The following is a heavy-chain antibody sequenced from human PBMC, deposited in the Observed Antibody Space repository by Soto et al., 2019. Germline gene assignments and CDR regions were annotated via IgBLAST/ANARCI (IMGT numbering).Heavy chain of an antibody. CDR3: ARVVYFDRSAYGL. J-gene: IGHJ3*01. Sequence: GGSLRLSCAASGFSFSGYNMNWVRQAPGKGLEWVSSISGDSNYIYYADSVQGRFTISRDNAKNSVYLQMNSLRAEDTAVYYCARVVYFDRSAYGLWGQGTMVTVSS. V-gene: IGHV3-21*01. CDR2: ISGDSNYI. D-gene: IGHD3-22*01. CDR1: GFSFSGYN.